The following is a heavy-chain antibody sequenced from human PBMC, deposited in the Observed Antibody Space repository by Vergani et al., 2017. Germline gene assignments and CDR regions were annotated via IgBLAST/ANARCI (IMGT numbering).Heavy chain of an antibody. J-gene: IGHJ4*02. CDR3: ARRRIGEALDR. D-gene: IGHD3-10*01. CDR1: GYRFSEYY. V-gene: IGHV1-2*02. CDR2: INPKSGGT. Sequence: QVQLVQSGPEVKKPGASVKVSCKTSGYRFSEYYMHWVRQAPGQGLEWMGWINPKSGGTNYAQEFRDRVTMTSDTSINTAYMELTGLTSDDTALYFGARRRIGEALDRGGQGTRVVVSP.